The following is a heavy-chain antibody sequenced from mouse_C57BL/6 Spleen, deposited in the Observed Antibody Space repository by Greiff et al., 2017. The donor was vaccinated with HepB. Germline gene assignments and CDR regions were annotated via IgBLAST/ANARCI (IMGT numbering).Heavy chain of an antibody. CDR1: GYSFTGYY. D-gene: IGHD2-4*01. J-gene: IGHJ2*01. V-gene: IGHV1-42*01. CDR2: INPSTGGT. Sequence: EVQLQESGPELVKPGASVKISCKASGYSFTGYYMNWVKQSPEKSLEWIGEINPSTGGTTYNQKFKAKATLTVDKSSSTAYMQLKSLTSEDSAVYYCATGALYYDYDEGGFDYWGQGTTLTVSS. CDR3: ATGALYYDYDEGGFDY.